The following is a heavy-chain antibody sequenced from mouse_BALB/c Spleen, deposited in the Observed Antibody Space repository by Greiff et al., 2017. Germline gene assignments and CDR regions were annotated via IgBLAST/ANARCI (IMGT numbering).Heavy chain of an antibody. CDR2: ISDGGSYT. J-gene: IGHJ4*01. CDR3: ARARGDYDYYYAMDY. D-gene: IGHD2-4*01. CDR1: GFTFSDYY. Sequence: EVKLVESGGGLVKPGGSLKLSCAASGFTFSDYYMYWVRQTPEKRLEWVATISDGGSYTYYPDSVKGRFTISRDNAKNNLYLQMSSLKSEDTAMYYCARARGDYDYYYAMDYWGQGTSVTVSS. V-gene: IGHV5-4*02.